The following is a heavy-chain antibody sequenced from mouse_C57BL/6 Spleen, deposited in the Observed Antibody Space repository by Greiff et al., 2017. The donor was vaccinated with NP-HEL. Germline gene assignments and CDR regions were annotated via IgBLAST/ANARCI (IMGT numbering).Heavy chain of an antibody. V-gene: IGHV5-17*01. D-gene: IGHD1-1*01. J-gene: IGHJ2*01. CDR3: ARTYDYYGSTHSFDY. Sequence: VQLKESGGGLVKPGGSLKLSCAASGFTFSDYGMHWVRQAPEKGLEWVAYISSGSSTIYYADTVKGRFTISRDNAKNTLFLQMTSLRSEDTAMYYCARTYDYYGSTHSFDYWGQCTTLTVSS. CDR1: GFTFSDYG. CDR2: ISSGSSTI.